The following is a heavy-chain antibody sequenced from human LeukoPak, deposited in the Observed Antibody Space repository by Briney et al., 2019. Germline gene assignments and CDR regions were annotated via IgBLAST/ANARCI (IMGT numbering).Heavy chain of an antibody. CDR1: GFTFSNAW. J-gene: IGHJ4*02. V-gene: IGHV3-30-3*01. Sequence: GGSLRLSCAASGFTFSNAWMSWVRQAPGKGLEWVAVISYDGSNKYYADSVKGRFTISRDNSKNTLYLQMNSLRAEDTAVYYCARDSGSYHFDYWGQGTLVTVSS. D-gene: IGHD1-26*01. CDR2: ISYDGSNK. CDR3: ARDSGSYHFDY.